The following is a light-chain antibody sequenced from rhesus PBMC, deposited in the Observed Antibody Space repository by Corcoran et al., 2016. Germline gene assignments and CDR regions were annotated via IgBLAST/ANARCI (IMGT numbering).Light chain of an antibody. CDR2: AAS. J-gene: IGKJ2*01. V-gene: IGKV1-94*01. CDR1: QGINKG. CDR3: LQTYTSPYS. Sequence: DIQMTQSPSSLSTSVGDRVTVTCRASQGINKGLSWYQQKPGKAPTPLIYAASNLQTGVSFRFSGSGSGTDYTLTITSLKPEYVATYYGLQTYTSPYSFGQGTRVEIK.